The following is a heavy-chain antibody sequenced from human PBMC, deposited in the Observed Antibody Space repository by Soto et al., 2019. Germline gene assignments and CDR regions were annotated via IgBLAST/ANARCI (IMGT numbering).Heavy chain of an antibody. Sequence: PGGSLRLSCAASGFPFSSFAMSWVRQAPGTGLQWVSAISGSGGSTYYADSVKGRFTISRDNSKNTLYLQMNSLRAEDTALYYCAKGTSFSSFRVGGFDSWGQGSLVTVSS. CDR2: ISGSGGST. CDR3: AKGTSFSSFRVGGFDS. J-gene: IGHJ4*02. CDR1: GFPFSSFA. D-gene: IGHD3-10*01. V-gene: IGHV3-23*01.